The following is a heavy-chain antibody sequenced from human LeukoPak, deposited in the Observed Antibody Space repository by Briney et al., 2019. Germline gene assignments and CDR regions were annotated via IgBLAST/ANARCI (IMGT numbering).Heavy chain of an antibody. CDR2: ISSSSSYI. D-gene: IGHD4-23*01. V-gene: IGHV3-21*01. CDR3: ARRPSTVVTLYNWFDP. Sequence: PGGSLRLSCAASGFTFSSYSMNWVRQAPGKGLEWVSSISSSSSYIYYADSVKGRFTISRDNAKNSLYLQMNSLRAEDTAVYYCARRPSTVVTLYNWFDPWGQGTLVTVSS. CDR1: GFTFSSYS. J-gene: IGHJ5*02.